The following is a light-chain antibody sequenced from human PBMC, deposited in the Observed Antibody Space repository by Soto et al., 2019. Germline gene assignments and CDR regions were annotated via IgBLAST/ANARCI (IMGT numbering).Light chain of an antibody. CDR1: SSDVGGYKY. Sequence: QSALTQPASVSGSPGQSITISCTGTSSDVGGYKYVSWYQQHPGKAPKLMIYEVTKRPSGVSNRFSGSKSGNTASLTISGLQPEDEADYYCTSFTSSHTGVFGGGTKLSVL. V-gene: IGLV2-14*01. J-gene: IGLJ3*02. CDR2: EVT. CDR3: TSFTSSHTGV.